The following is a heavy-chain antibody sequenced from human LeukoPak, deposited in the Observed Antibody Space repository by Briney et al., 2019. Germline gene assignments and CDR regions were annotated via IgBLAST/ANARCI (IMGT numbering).Heavy chain of an antibody. J-gene: IGHJ4*02. CDR1: GGSISSYY. V-gene: IGHV4-4*07. Sequence: PSETLSLTCTVSGGSISSYYWSWIRQPAGKGLEWIGRIYTSGSTNYNPSLKSRVTMSVDTSKNQFSLKLSSVTAADTAVYYCTRETRVSGSLNFDYWGQGTLVTVSS. CDR3: TRETRVSGSLNFDY. CDR2: IYTSGST. D-gene: IGHD1-26*01.